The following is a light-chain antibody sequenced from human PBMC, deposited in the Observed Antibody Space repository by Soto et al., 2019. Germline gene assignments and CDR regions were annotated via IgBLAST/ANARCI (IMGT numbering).Light chain of an antibody. CDR2: EVT. CDR3: TSYTVRKSWV. V-gene: IGLV2-14*01. J-gene: IGLJ3*02. Sequence: QSALTQPASVTGSPGQSITISCTGTSSDVGGYNHVSWYQQYPGTAPKLIIYEVTNRPSGVSDRFSGSKSGNTASLTISGLHPEDEADYYFTSYTVRKSWVFGGGTKLTVL. CDR1: SSDVGGYNH.